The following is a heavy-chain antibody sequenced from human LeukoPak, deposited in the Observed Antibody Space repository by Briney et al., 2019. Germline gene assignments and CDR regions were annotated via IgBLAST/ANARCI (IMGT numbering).Heavy chain of an antibody. CDR2: IYSGGST. D-gene: IGHD6-19*01. CDR3: ARAYSSGWYGY. CDR1: GFTVSSNY. J-gene: IGHJ4*02. V-gene: IGHV3-66*01. Sequence: GGSLRLSCAASGFTVSSNYMSWVRQAPGKGLEWVSVIYSGGSTYYTDSVKGRFTISRDNSKNTLYLQMNSLRAEDTAVYYCARAYSSGWYGYWGQGTLLTVSS.